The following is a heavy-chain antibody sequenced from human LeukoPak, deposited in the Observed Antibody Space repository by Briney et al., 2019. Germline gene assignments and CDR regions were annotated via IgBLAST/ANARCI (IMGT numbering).Heavy chain of an antibody. Sequence: PGGSLRLSCAASGFTFSSYWRSWVRQAPGKGLEWVANIKHDGSEKYYVDSVKGRFTISRDNAKNSLYLQMNSLRAEVTAVYYCARVGGVVVPAAYYYYYYGMDVWGQGTTVTVSS. D-gene: IGHD2-2*01. CDR3: ARVGGVVVPAAYYYYYYGMDV. J-gene: IGHJ6*02. V-gene: IGHV3-7*01. CDR2: IKHDGSEK. CDR1: GFTFSSYW.